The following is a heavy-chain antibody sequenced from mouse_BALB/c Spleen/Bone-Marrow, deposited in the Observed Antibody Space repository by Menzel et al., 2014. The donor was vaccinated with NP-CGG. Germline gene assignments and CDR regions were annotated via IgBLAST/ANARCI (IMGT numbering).Heavy chain of an antibody. V-gene: IGHV14-4*02. J-gene: IGHJ4*01. Sequence: VQLQQSGAELVRSGASVKLSCTASGFNIKDYYMHWVKQRPEQGLEWIGWIDPENGDTEYAPKFQGKATMTADTSSNAACLQLSSLTSEDAAVYYCNARGYRYEGYAMDCWGQGTSVTVSS. CDR2: IDPENGDT. CDR3: NARGYRYEGYAMDC. CDR1: GFNIKDYY. D-gene: IGHD2-14*01.